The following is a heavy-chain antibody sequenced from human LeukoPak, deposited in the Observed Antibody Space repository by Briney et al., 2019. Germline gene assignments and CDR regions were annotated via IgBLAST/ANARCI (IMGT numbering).Heavy chain of an antibody. V-gene: IGHV4-59*01. Sequence: PSETLSLTCTVSGGSISVYYWSWIRQPPGKGLEWVGYTYYSGSTNYNPSLKSRVTISVDTSKNQFSLKLISVTAADTAVYFCAREAYNSYYYYYYMDVWGKGTTVTVSS. J-gene: IGHJ6*03. CDR1: GGSISVYY. CDR2: TYYSGST. CDR3: AREAYNSYYYYYYMDV. D-gene: IGHD6-13*01.